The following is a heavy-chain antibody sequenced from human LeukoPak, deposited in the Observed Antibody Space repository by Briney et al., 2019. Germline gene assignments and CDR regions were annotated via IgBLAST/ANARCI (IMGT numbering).Heavy chain of an antibody. D-gene: IGHD5-18*01. V-gene: IGHV4-34*01. CDR2: INHSGST. Sequence: PSETLSLTCAVYGGSFSGYYWSWIRQPPGKGLGWIGEINHSGSTNYNPSLKSRVTISVDTSKNQFSLKLSSVTAADTAVYYCARGRRGYSYGRNWFDPWGQGTLVTVSS. CDR3: ARGRRGYSYGRNWFDP. J-gene: IGHJ5*02. CDR1: GGSFSGYY.